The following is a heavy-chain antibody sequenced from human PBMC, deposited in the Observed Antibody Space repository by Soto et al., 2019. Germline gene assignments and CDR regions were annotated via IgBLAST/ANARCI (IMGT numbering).Heavy chain of an antibody. CDR3: ARDSLEYSSAYAFES. CDR2: ITGSGGST. Sequence: PGGSLRLSCAASGFPFNNYAMTWVRQAPGKGLEWVSTITGSGGSTYYADSVKGRFTVSRDNSRNTLYLQMNNLRAEDTAVYYCARDSLEYSSAYAFESWGQGPLVPVSP. CDR1: GFPFNNYA. D-gene: IGHD6-6*01. J-gene: IGHJ4*02. V-gene: IGHV3-23*01.